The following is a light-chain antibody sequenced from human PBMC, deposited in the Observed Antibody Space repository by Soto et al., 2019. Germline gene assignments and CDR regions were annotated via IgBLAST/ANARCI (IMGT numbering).Light chain of an antibody. Sequence: DIQITQSPSTLSASVGDRVTITCRASQSISSWLAWYQQKPGKAPKLLIYDASSLESGVPSRFSGSGSGTEFTRTISSLQPDDFETYDCQQYNSYSWTFGQGTKVDIK. CDR1: QSISSW. CDR2: DAS. V-gene: IGKV1-5*01. J-gene: IGKJ1*01. CDR3: QQYNSYSWT.